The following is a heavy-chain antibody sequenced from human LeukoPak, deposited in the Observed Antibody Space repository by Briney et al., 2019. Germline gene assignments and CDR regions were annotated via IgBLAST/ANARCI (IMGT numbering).Heavy chain of an antibody. V-gene: IGHV5-51*01. CDR3: ARHRGDGDYPKNAFDI. J-gene: IGHJ3*02. CDR1: GYSFTSYW. D-gene: IGHD4-17*01. CDR2: IYPGDSDT. Sequence: GESLKISCKGSGYSFTSYWIGWVRQMPRKGLEWMGIIYPGDSDTRYSPSFQGQVTISADKSISTAYLQWSSLKASDTAMYYCARHRGDGDYPKNAFDIWGQGTMVTVSS.